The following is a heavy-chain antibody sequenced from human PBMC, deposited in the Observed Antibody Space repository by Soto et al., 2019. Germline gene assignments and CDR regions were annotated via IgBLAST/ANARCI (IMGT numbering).Heavy chain of an antibody. J-gene: IGHJ5*02. Sequence: ASVKVSCKVSGYTLTELSMYWVGQAPGKGLEWMGGMDAQDGVTIYGQKFQGRVTMTEDTSTDPAYMELSSLRSEDTAVYYCATSETRGLRLSHVRRVVGAPSWFVPWG. CDR3: ATSETRGLRLSHVRRVVGAPSWFVP. V-gene: IGHV1-24*01. CDR2: MDAQDGVT. D-gene: IGHD2-15*01. CDR1: GYTLTELS.